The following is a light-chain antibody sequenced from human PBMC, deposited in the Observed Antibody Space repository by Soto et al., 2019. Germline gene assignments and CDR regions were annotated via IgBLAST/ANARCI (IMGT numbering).Light chain of an antibody. V-gene: IGLV1-40*01. Sequence: QSVLTQPPSVSGAPGQSVTISCTGSNSDIGAGFDVHWYQQTPGTAPKLLIHGYNNRPSGVPARFSASKSGTSASLAITGLQAEDEADYYCQSFDNSLSGVFGGGAKLTVL. CDR3: QSFDNSLSGV. CDR1: NSDIGAGFD. CDR2: GYN. J-gene: IGLJ3*02.